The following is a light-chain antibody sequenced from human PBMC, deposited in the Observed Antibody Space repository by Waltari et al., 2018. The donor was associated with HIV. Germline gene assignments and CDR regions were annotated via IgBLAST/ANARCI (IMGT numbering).Light chain of an antibody. CDR2: KDT. CDR1: TLPKQY. CDR3: QSGDSSGTSVI. Sequence: SYELTQPPSVSVSPGQTARITCSGDTLPKQYGYWYQQKPGQAPVLVIYKDTERPSGIPERFLGASSGTTATLTIRGVQAEDEADYYCQSGDSSGTSVIFGGGTKLAGL. V-gene: IGLV3-25*03. J-gene: IGLJ2*01.